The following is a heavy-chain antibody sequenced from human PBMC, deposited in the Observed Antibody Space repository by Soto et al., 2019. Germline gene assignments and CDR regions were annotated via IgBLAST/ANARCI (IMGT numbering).Heavy chain of an antibody. Sequence: QVQLVESGGGVVQPGRSLRLSCAASGFTFSSYAMHWVRQAPGKGLEWVAVISYDGSNKYYADSVKGRFTISRDTSKNAQYLQMNRLRAEDTAVYYCAQWAGAFDYWGQGILVTVSS. D-gene: IGHD1-26*01. V-gene: IGHV3-30-3*01. J-gene: IGHJ4*02. CDR2: ISYDGSNK. CDR1: GFTFSSYA. CDR3: AQWAGAFDY.